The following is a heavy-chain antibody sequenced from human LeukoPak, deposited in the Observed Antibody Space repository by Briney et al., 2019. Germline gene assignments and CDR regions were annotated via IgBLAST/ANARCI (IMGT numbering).Heavy chain of an antibody. D-gene: IGHD5-18*01. CDR1: GFTFSSYG. CDR3: ARGSGYSYGYFDY. CDR2: IWYDGSNK. Sequence: QPGRSLRLSCAASGFTFSSYGMHWVRQAPGKGLEWVAVIWYDGSNKYYADSVKGRFTISRDNSKNTLYLQMNSLRAEDTAVYYCARGSGYSYGYFDYWGQGTLVTVSS. V-gene: IGHV3-33*01. J-gene: IGHJ4*02.